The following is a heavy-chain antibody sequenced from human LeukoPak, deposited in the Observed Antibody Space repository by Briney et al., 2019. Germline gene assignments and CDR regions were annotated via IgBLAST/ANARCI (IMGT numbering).Heavy chain of an antibody. CDR2: IYDDGST. D-gene: IGHD1-26*01. CDR3: ARYSGSPTWFFDY. Sequence: PSETLSLTCTVSGGSISSYYWSWIRQPPGKGLEWIGHIYDDGSTKYSPSLQSRLTLSVDTSKNHFSLKLSSVTAADTAVYYCARYSGSPTWFFDYWGQGTLVTVSS. CDR1: GGSISSYY. J-gene: IGHJ4*02. V-gene: IGHV4-59*01.